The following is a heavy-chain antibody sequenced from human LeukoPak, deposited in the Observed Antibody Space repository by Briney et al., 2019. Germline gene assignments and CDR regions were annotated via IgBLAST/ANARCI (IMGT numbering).Heavy chain of an antibody. CDR1: GYTFTKYG. V-gene: IGHV1-69*06. CDR3: ATGHKWLQDDFGS. J-gene: IGHJ4*02. D-gene: IGHD5-24*01. CDR2: IIPIFGTT. Sequence: SVKVSCKASGYTFTKYGVYWVRQAPGHGLEWMGGIIPIFGTTNYAQKFQGRVTITADKSTSTAYMELSSLRSEDTAVYYCATGHKWLQDDFGSWGQGTLVTVSS.